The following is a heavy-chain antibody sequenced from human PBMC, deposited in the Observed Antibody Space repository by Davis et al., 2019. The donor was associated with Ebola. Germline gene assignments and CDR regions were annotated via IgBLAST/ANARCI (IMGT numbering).Heavy chain of an antibody. CDR1: GFTFSRSW. CDR2: INSDGTNT. J-gene: IGHJ6*02. Sequence: HTGGSLRLSCLASGFTFSRSWMHWVRQAPGKGLVWVSRINSDGTNTSCADSVKGRFIISRDNAKNTLYLQMSSLRAEDTAVYYCARRLTITYTMDVWGQGATVTVSS. CDR3: ARRLTITYTMDV. D-gene: IGHD4/OR15-4a*01. V-gene: IGHV3-74*01.